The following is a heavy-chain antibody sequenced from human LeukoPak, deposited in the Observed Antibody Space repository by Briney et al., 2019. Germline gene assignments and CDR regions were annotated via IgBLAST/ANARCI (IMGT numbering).Heavy chain of an antibody. V-gene: IGHV1-18*01. Sequence: ASVKVSCKASGYTFTSYGISWVRQAPGQGLEWMGWISAYNGNTNYAQKLQGRVTMTTDTSTSTAYMELRSLRSDDTAVYYCARAQAGDYCSSTSCYTGDYWGQGTLVTVSS. CDR2: ISAYNGNT. D-gene: IGHD2-2*02. J-gene: IGHJ4*02. CDR3: ARAQAGDYCSSTSCYTGDY. CDR1: GYTFTSYG.